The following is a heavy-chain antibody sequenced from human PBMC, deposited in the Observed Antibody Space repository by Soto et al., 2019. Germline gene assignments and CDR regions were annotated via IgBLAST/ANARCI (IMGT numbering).Heavy chain of an antibody. CDR1: GFTFSSYG. J-gene: IGHJ3*02. Sequence: QVQLVESGGGVVQPGRSLRLSCAASGFTFSSYGMHWVRQAPGKGLEWVAVISYDGSNKYYADSVKGRFTISRDNSKNTLYLQMNSLRAEDTAVYYCAKDGRTVTHDAFDIWGQGTMVTVSS. V-gene: IGHV3-30*18. D-gene: IGHD4-4*01. CDR3: AKDGRTVTHDAFDI. CDR2: ISYDGSNK.